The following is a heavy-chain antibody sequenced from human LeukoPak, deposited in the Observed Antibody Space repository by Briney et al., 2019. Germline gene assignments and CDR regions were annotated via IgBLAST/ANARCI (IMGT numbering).Heavy chain of an antibody. Sequence: PGGSLRLSCAASGFTFSSYSMNWVRQAPGKGLEWVSSISSSSSYIYYADSVKGRFTISRDNAKNSLYLQMNSLRAEDTAVYYCAISSSWYSPYFDYWGQGTLVTVSS. V-gene: IGHV3-21*01. CDR1: GFTFSSYS. J-gene: IGHJ4*02. CDR3: AISSSWYSPYFDY. CDR2: ISSSSSYI. D-gene: IGHD6-13*01.